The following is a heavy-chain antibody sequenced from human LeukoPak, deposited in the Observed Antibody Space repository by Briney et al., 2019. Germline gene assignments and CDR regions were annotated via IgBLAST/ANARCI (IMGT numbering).Heavy chain of an antibody. CDR1: GFTFTNFW. CDR2: IRPDGSEQ. J-gene: IGHJ4*02. Sequence: PGGSLRLSCAASGFTFTNFWMNWLRRAPGRGLEWVANIRPDGSEQFYVDSVKGRFTISRDNAKNSVYLQMNSLRADDTAVYYCAGRDSARNPWAYWGQGTLVTVST. V-gene: IGHV3-7*01. CDR3: AGRDSARNPWAY. D-gene: IGHD4-11*01.